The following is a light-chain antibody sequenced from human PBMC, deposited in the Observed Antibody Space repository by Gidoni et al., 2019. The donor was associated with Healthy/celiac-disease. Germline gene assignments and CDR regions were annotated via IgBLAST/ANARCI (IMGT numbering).Light chain of an antibody. Sequence: ASQMTQSPSSLSASVGARVTITCRASQGIRNALGWYQQKPGKPPKLLIYAASSLQSGAPSRFIGSGSGTDFTLPISSLQLEEFATYYCLQDYNYPPTFGQGTKVEIK. J-gene: IGKJ1*01. V-gene: IGKV1-6*01. CDR2: AAS. CDR3: LQDYNYPPT. CDR1: QGIRNA.